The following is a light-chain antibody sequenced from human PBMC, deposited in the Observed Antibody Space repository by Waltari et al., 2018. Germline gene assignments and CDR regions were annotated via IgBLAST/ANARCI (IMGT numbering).Light chain of an antibody. Sequence: QSVLTQPPSVSGAPGQRVTLPCTGSGPNIGAGHDVHWYQQLPRAAPKLLIYGSTSRPLGVPARFVGSTSGTSASLAITGLQAEDEADYYCQSYDTSLSVVFGGGTKLTVL. CDR2: GST. CDR1: GPNIGAGHD. V-gene: IGLV1-40*01. J-gene: IGLJ3*02. CDR3: QSYDTSLSVV.